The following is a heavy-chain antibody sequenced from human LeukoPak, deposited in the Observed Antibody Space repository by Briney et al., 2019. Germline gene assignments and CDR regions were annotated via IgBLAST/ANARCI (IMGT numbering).Heavy chain of an antibody. CDR2: INPSGGST. J-gene: IGHJ4*02. CDR1: GYTFTSYY. D-gene: IGHD6-19*01. Sequence: GASVKVSCKASGYTFTSYYMHWVRQAPGQGLEWMGIINPSGGSTSYAQKFQGRVTMTRDTSTSTVYMELSSLRSEDTAVYYCARGDYSSGWYVGYYFDYWGQGTLVTVSS. CDR3: ARGDYSSGWYVGYYFDY. V-gene: IGHV1-46*01.